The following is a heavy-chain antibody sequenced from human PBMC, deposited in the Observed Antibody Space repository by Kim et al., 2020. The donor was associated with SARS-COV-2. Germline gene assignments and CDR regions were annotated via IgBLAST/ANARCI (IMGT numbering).Heavy chain of an antibody. CDR1: GGSISSSSYY. J-gene: IGHJ5*02. D-gene: IGHD3-10*01. CDR2: IYYSGST. Sequence: SETLSLTCTVSGGSISSSSYYWGWIRQPPGKGLEWIGSIYYSGSTYYNPSLKSRVTISVDTSKNQFSLKLSSVTAADTAVYYCARHLVPMVRGGWFDPWGQGTLVTVSS. V-gene: IGHV4-39*01. CDR3: ARHLVPMVRGGWFDP.